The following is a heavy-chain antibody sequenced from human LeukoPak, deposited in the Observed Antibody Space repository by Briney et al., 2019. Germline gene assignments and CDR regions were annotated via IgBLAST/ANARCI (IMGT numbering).Heavy chain of an antibody. CDR1: GFTFSDYY. CDR3: AKDLSYYDSSGYSD. Sequence: GGSLRLSCAASGFTFSDYYMSWIRQAPGKGLEWVSYISSSGSTIYYADSVKGRFTISRDNSKNTLYLQMNSLRAEDTAVYYCAKDLSYYDSSGYSDWGQGTLVTVSS. J-gene: IGHJ4*02. V-gene: IGHV3-11*01. D-gene: IGHD3-22*01. CDR2: ISSSGSTI.